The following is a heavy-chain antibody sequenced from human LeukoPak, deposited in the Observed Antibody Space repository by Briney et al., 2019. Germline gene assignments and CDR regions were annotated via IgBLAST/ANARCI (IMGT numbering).Heavy chain of an antibody. CDR1: GYTLTELS. J-gene: IGHJ4*02. D-gene: IGHD2-21*01. V-gene: IGHV1-24*01. Sequence: ASVKVSCKVSGYTLTELSMHWVRQAPGKGLEWMGGFDPEDGETIYAQKFQGRVTMTEDTSTDTAYMELSSLRSEDTAVYYCATVPLLWYGTSYYFDYWGQGTLVTVSS. CDR2: FDPEDGET. CDR3: ATVPLLWYGTSYYFDY.